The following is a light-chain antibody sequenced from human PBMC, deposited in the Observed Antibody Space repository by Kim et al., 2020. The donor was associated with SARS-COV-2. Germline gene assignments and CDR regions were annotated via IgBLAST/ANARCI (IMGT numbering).Light chain of an antibody. Sequence: SASVGDRVTITCRASQSISSYLNWYQQKPGKAPKLLIYAASSLQSGVPSRFSGSGSGTDFTLTISSLQPEDFATYYCQQSYSTPQTFGQGTKV. CDR2: AAS. CDR3: QQSYSTPQT. V-gene: IGKV1-39*01. J-gene: IGKJ1*01. CDR1: QSISSY.